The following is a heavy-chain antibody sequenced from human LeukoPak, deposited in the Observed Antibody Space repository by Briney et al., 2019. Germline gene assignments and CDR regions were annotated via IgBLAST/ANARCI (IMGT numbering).Heavy chain of an antibody. CDR1: GFTFSNYA. CDR3: AKDRAGYSYGTFEA. J-gene: IGHJ4*02. D-gene: IGHD5-18*01. V-gene: IGHV3-23*01. Sequence: GGSLRLSCAASGFTFSNYAMTWVRRAPGKGLEWVSSITNTGATTYYADSVKGRFTISRDNSKTTLYFQMNSLRVEDTAIYYCAKDRAGYSYGTFEAWGQGALVTVSS. CDR2: ITNTGATT.